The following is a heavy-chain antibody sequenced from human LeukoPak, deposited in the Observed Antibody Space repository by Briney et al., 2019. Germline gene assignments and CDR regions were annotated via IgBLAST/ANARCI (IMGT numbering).Heavy chain of an antibody. V-gene: IGHV5-51*01. Sequence: GESLKVSCKGSGYSFTSYWVGWVRHMPGKGLEWMGIIYPGDSDTRYSPSFQGQVTISADKSISTAYLQWSSLKASDTAMYYCARLGDYSNPTDYYYYMDVWGKGTTVTVSS. CDR1: GYSFTSYW. CDR2: IYPGDSDT. D-gene: IGHD4-11*01. CDR3: ARLGDYSNPTDYYYYMDV. J-gene: IGHJ6*03.